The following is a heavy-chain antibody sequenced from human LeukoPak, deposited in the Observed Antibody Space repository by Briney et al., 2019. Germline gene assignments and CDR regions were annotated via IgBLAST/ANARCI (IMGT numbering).Heavy chain of an antibody. J-gene: IGHJ4*02. CDR1: GGSISSGDYY. Sequence: SETLSLTCTVSGGSISSGDYYWSWIRQPPGKGLEWIGYIYYSGSTYCNPSLKSRVTISVDTSKNQFSLKLSSVTAADTAVYYCARGHYGSGTVGDYWGQGTLVTVSS. V-gene: IGHV4-30-4*08. CDR3: ARGHYGSGTVGDY. D-gene: IGHD3-10*01. CDR2: IYYSGST.